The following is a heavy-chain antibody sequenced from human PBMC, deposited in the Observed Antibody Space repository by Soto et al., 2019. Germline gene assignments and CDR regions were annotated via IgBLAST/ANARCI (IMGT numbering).Heavy chain of an antibody. CDR2: IIPIFGTA. D-gene: IGHD6-19*01. CDR1: GGTFSSYA. Sequence: ASVKVSCKASGGTFSSYAISWVRQAPGQGLEWMGGIIPIFGTANYAQKFQGRVTITADESTSTAYMELSSLRSEDTAVYYCARVAYVAVAELFWFDPWGQGTLVTVSS. CDR3: ARVAYVAVAELFWFDP. J-gene: IGHJ5*02. V-gene: IGHV1-69*13.